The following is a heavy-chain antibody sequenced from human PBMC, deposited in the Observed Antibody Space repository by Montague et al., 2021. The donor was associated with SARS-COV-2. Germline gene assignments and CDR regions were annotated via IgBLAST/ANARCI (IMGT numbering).Heavy chain of an antibody. CDR2: FYYSGGS. Sequence: LVKPTQTLTLTCTVSGASISTGSDYWTWIRQRPGRGLEWIGNFYYSGGSTYNPSLKSRVTISADTSKNLFSLTLKSVTASDTAVYYCARDRGDIYGGNSAWFDPWGQGTLVTVSS. CDR1: GASISTGSDY. V-gene: IGHV4-61*03. CDR3: ARDRGDIYGGNSAWFDP. D-gene: IGHD4-23*01. J-gene: IGHJ5*02.